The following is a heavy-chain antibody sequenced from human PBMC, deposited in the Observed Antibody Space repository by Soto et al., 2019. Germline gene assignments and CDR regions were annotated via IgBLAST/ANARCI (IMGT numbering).Heavy chain of an antibody. D-gene: IGHD5-12*01. CDR3: ARLLVDTSTDGMDA. CDR1: GGSISSSSYY. Sequence: QLQLQESGPGLVKPSETLSLTCTVSGGSISSSSYYWGWIRQPPGKGLEWIGSIYYSGSTYYNPSLKSRVTLSVHTSTNTFSLTLSSVTAADTSVHYCARLLVDTSTDGMDAWGQGTTVTVSS. CDR2: IYYSGST. V-gene: IGHV4-39*01. J-gene: IGHJ6*02.